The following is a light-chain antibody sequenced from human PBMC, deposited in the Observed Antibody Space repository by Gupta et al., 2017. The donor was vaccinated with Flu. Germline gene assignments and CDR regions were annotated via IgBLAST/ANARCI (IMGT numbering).Light chain of an antibody. CDR3: YSRDTYNGDYI. CDR1: SIGGYY. V-gene: IGLV3-19*01. Sequence: GVTIKITGRGDSIGGYYANWYQQKPGQAPILLIYGNNNRPSGIPDRFSGSSSGSTASLTITGAQAEDEADYYCYSRDTYNGDYIFGTGTKVTV. CDR2: GNN. J-gene: IGLJ1*01.